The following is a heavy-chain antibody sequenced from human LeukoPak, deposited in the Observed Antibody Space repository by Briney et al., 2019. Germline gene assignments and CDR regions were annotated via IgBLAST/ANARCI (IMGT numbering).Heavy chain of an antibody. Sequence: GGSLRLSCAVSGFTFSNYWMSWVRQAPGKGLEWVAHIKQDESEKYYVDSVKGRFTISRDNAKNSLYLQMNSLRTEDTAIYYCARDKIVGASKFDYWGQGTLVTVSS. CDR3: ARDKIVGASKFDY. CDR1: GFTFSNYW. D-gene: IGHD1-26*01. CDR2: IKQDESEK. J-gene: IGHJ4*02. V-gene: IGHV3-7*01.